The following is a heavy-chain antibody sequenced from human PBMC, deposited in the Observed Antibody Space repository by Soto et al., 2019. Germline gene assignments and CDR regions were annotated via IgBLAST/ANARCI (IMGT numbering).Heavy chain of an antibody. D-gene: IGHD3-10*01. V-gene: IGHV3-53*01. CDR3: ARGGGVPGDIRGVIHNWFDP. J-gene: IGHJ5*02. CDR2: IYSGGST. Sequence: GGSLRLSCAASGFTVSSNYMSWVRQAPGKGLEWVSVIYSGGSTYYADSVKGRFTISRDNSKNTLYLQMNSLRAEDTAVYYCARGGGVPGDIRGVIHNWFDPWGQGTLVTVSS. CDR1: GFTVSSNY.